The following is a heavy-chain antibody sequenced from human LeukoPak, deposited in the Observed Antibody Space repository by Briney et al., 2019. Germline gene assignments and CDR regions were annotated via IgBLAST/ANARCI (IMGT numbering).Heavy chain of an antibody. J-gene: IGHJ5*02. CDR3: ARYDSSGYLVDP. CDR1: GGSFSGYY. Sequence: SETLSLTCAVYGGSFSGYYWSWIRQPPGKGLEWIGEINHSGSTNYNPSLKSRVTISVDTSKNQFSLKLSSVTAADTAVYYCARYDSSGYLVDPWGQGTLVTVSS. D-gene: IGHD3-22*01. V-gene: IGHV4-34*01. CDR2: INHSGST.